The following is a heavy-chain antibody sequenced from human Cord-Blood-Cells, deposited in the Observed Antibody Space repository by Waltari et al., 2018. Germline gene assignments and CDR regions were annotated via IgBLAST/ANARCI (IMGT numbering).Heavy chain of an antibody. J-gene: IGHJ4*02. CDR3: AREGAGYCSSTSCYEHPFDY. CDR1: GGSISSGGYY. Sequence: QVQLQESGPGLVKPSQTLSLTCTVSGGSISSGGYYWSWIRQHPGQGLEWIGYIYYSGSTYYNPSLKSRVTISVDTSKNQFSLKLSSVTAADTAVYYCAREGAGYCSSTSCYEHPFDYWGQGTLVTVSS. V-gene: IGHV4-31*03. CDR2: IYYSGST. D-gene: IGHD2-2*01.